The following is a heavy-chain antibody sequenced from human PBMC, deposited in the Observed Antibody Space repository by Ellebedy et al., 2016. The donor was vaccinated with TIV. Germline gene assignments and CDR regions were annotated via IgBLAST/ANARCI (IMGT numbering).Heavy chain of an antibody. CDR3: AKELVGGYDYPFDY. CDR1: GFAFRTFA. D-gene: IGHD5-12*01. J-gene: IGHJ4*02. V-gene: IGHV3-23*01. Sequence: GESLKISCAASGFAFRTFAMSWVRQAPGKGLEWVSTIGARGGATYYAGSVRGRFPISRDNSNNTLYLQMNSLRGEDTAVYFCAKELVGGYDYPFDYWGRGTLVTVSS. CDR2: IGARGGAT.